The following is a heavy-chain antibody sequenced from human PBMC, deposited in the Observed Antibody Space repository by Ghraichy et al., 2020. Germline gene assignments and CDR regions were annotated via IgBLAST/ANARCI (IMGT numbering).Heavy chain of an antibody. D-gene: IGHD3-22*01. J-gene: IGHJ4*02. V-gene: IGHV1-69*13. CDR2: IIPIFGTA. CDR3: AREWANYYDSSGYYFDY. CDR1: GGTFSSYA. Sequence: SVKVSCKASGGTFSSYAISWVRQAPGQGLEWMGGIIPIFGTANYAQKFQGRVTITADESTSTAYMELSSLRSEDTAVYYCAREWANYYDSSGYYFDYWGQGILVTVSS.